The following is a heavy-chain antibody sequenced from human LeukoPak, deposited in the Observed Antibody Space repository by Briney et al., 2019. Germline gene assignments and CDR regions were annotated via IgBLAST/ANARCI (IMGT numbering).Heavy chain of an antibody. Sequence: GGSLRLSRAASGFTFSSYEMNWVRQDPGKGREWVSYISSSGSTIYYADSVKGRFTISRDNAKNSLYLQMNSLRAEDTAVYYCARDGGSGSYYKSFDYWGQGTLVTVSS. CDR3: ARDGGSGSYYKSFDY. CDR1: GFTFSSYE. V-gene: IGHV3-48*03. J-gene: IGHJ4*02. D-gene: IGHD3-10*01. CDR2: ISSSGSTI.